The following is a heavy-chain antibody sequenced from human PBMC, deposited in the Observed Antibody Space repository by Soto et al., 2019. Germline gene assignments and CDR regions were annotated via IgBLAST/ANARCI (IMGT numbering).Heavy chain of an antibody. J-gene: IGHJ5*02. CDR2: ISSSSSYI. D-gene: IGHD2-15*01. V-gene: IGHV3-21*01. Sequence: GGSLRLSCAASGFTFSSYSMNWVRQAPGKGLEWVSSISSSSSYIYYADSVKGRFTISRDNAKNSLYLQMNSLRAEDTAVYYCARDPLQRSILGWFDPWGQGTLVTVSS. CDR3: ARDPLQRSILGWFDP. CDR1: GFTFSSYS.